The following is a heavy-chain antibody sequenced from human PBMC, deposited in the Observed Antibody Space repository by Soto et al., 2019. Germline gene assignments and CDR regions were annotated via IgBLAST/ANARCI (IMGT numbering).Heavy chain of an antibody. CDR1: GGSISSGGYY. Sequence: QVQLQESGPGLVKPSQTLSLTCTVSGGSISSGGYYWSWIRQHPGECLEWIGYIYYSGSTYYNPSLKSRVTLSVDTSKNQFSLKLSSVTAADTDVYYCAISLSVDKTMVYGYWGQGTLVTVSS. V-gene: IGHV4-31*03. CDR2: IYYSGST. CDR3: AISLSVDKTMVYGY. D-gene: IGHD5-18*01. J-gene: IGHJ4*02.